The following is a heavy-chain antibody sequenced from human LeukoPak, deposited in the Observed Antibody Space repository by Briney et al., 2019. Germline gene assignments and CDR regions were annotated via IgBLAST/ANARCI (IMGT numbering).Heavy chain of an antibody. J-gene: IGHJ3*02. CDR3: AKAYDYVWGSYRYGAFDI. V-gene: IGHV3-23*01. CDR2: ISGSGGST. Sequence: PGGSLRLSCAASGFTFSSSAMSWVRQAPGKGLEWVSAISGSGGSTYYADSVKGRFTISRDNSKNTLYLQMNSLRAEDTAVYYCAKAYDYVWGSYRYGAFDIWGQGTMVTVSS. D-gene: IGHD3-16*02. CDR1: GFTFSSSA.